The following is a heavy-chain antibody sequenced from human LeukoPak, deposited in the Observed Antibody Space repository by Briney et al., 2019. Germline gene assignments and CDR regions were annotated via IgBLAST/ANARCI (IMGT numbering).Heavy chain of an antibody. CDR1: GGSISSGGYY. V-gene: IGHV4-31*01. CDR3: AVGVRGVILSLRYFQH. Sequence: SETLSLTCTVSGGSISSGGYYWSWIRQHPGKGLEWIGYIYYSGSTYYSPSLKSQVTISVDTSKNQFSLKLSSVTAADTAVYYCAVGVRGVILSLRYFQHWGQGTLVTVSS. D-gene: IGHD3-10*01. CDR2: IYYSGST. J-gene: IGHJ1*01.